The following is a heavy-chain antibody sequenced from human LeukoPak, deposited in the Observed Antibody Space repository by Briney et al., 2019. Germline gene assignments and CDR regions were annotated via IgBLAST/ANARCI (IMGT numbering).Heavy chain of an antibody. CDR2: IRTKGNNYAT. V-gene: IGHV3-73*01. Sequence: GGSLRLSCSASGFTFSGSAIHWVRQAPGKGLEWVGRIRTKGNNYATGYSESVKGRFTISRDDSKNTAYLQLNSLKAEDTAIYCCTRPFGSGSYGSLDVWGQGTTVTVSS. D-gene: IGHD3-10*01. CDR3: TRPFGSGSYGSLDV. CDR1: GFTFSGSA. J-gene: IGHJ6*02.